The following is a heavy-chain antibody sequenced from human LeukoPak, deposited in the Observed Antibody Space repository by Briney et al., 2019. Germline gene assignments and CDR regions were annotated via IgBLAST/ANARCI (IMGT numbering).Heavy chain of an antibody. D-gene: IGHD5-24*01. CDR1: GYTFTSYD. V-gene: IGHV1-69*05. J-gene: IGHJ4*02. CDR2: IIPIFGTA. Sequence: SVKVSCKASGYTFTSYDINWVRQAPGQGLEWMGRIIPIFGTANYAQKFQGRVTITTDESTSTAYMELSSLRSEDTAVYYCASVEMATAFDYWGQGTLVTVSS. CDR3: ASVEMATAFDY.